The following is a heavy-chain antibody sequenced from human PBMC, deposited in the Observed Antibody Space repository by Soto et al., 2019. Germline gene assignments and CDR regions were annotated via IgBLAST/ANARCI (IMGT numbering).Heavy chain of an antibody. CDR3: ARDVGTTSHFSWFDP. CDR1: GFMFDSYG. J-gene: IGHJ5*02. Sequence: HPGGSLRLSCLASGFMFDSYGMNWVRQAPGRGLEWVAGIWHDGSKQLYGDSVKGRFVISRDDSAKTVSLQMNNLRAEDTAVYYCARDVGTTSHFSWFDPWGQGTLVTVSS. CDR2: IWHDGSKQ. V-gene: IGHV3-33*07. D-gene: IGHD1-1*01.